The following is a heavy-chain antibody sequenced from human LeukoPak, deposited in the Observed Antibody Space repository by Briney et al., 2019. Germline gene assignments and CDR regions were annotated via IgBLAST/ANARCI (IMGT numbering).Heavy chain of an antibody. CDR1: GFTFSTYG. CDR2: VADGAGTT. D-gene: IGHD3-10*01. Sequence: GGSLRLSCAASGFTFSTYGMSWVRQAPGKGLEWVSVVADGAGTTHYADSVKGRFFISRDNSKNTVHLQMNSLRVEDTAVYYCAKDSFTVVPGVASDDGFAVWGQGRMVTVSS. CDR3: AKDSFTVVPGVASDDGFAV. V-gene: IGHV3-23*01. J-gene: IGHJ3*01.